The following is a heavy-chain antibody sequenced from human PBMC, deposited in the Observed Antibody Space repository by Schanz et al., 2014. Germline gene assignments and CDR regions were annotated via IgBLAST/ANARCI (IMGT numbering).Heavy chain of an antibody. CDR1: GGSISSGVW. V-gene: IGHV4-4*02. Sequence: QVQLQESGPGLVKPSGTLSLTCVVSGGSISSGVWWTWARQSPGKGLGWIGEIFHSGTTNYNPSLESRVTISVDKSKNQFSLILSFMTAADTAVYYCTRSTLWSYDVWGRGTMVIVSS. J-gene: IGHJ3*01. D-gene: IGHD2-21*01. CDR2: IFHSGTT. CDR3: TRSTLWSYDV.